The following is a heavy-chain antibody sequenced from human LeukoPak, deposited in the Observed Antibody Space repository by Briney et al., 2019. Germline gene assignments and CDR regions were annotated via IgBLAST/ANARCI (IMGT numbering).Heavy chain of an antibody. J-gene: IGHJ4*02. CDR2: INPNSGGT. CDR1: GYTFTGYY. D-gene: IGHD6-13*01. V-gene: IGHV1-2*06. CDR3: ARDHGDSSSWYSDY. Sequence: ASVKVSCKASGYTFTGYYMHWVRQAPGQGLEWMGRINPNSGGTNYAQKFQGRVTMTRDTSISTAYMELRSLRSDDTAVYYCARDHGDSSSWYSDYWGQGTLVTVSS.